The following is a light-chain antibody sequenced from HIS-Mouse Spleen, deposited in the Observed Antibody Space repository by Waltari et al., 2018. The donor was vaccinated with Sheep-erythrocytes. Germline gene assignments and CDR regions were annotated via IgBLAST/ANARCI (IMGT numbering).Light chain of an antibody. CDR2: EVS. V-gene: IGLV2-8*01. CDR1: SSDVGRYNY. CDR3: SSYAGSNMV. Sequence: QSALTQPPSASGSPGQSVTISCTGTSSDVGRYNYVSWYQQHPGKAPKLMIYEVSKRPSGVPDRFSGSKSGNTASLTVSGIQAEDEADYYCSSYAGSNMVFGGGTKLTVL. J-gene: IGLJ2*01.